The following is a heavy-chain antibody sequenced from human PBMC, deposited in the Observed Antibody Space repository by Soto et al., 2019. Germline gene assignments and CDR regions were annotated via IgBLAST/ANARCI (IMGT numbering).Heavy chain of an antibody. D-gene: IGHD6-13*01. CDR2: IYHSGST. J-gene: IGHJ3*02. CDR1: GGSISSYY. CDR3: AREYSKSAGDAFDI. V-gene: IGHV4-59*01. Sequence: PSETLSLTCTVSGGSISSYYWSWIRQPPGKGLEYIGYIYHSGSTNYNPSLKSRVTISVDTSKNQFSLKLTSVTAADTAVYYCAREYSKSAGDAFDIWGQGTMVTVSS.